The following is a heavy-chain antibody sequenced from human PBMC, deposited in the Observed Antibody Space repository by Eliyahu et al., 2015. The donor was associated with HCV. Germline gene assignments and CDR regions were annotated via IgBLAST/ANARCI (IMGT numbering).Heavy chain of an antibody. V-gene: IGHV3-23*01. D-gene: IGHD2-15*01. CDR2: IGGGGGST. Sequence: EVQLLESGGGLVQPGGSLXLSCAAXXFTFXSXXLRWVRQAPGKGLEGVSAIGGGGGSTYYEDSVKGRFTISRDNSKNTLYLQMNXLRAEDTAVYCCAKDSWGHPGVVVVDYYFDYWGQGTLVTVSS. CDR3: AKDSWGHPGVVVVDYYFDY. CDR1: XFTFXSXX. J-gene: IGHJ4*02.